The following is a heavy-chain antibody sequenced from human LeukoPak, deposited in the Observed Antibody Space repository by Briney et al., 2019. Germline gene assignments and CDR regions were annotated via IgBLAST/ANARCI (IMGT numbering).Heavy chain of an antibody. Sequence: GGSLRLSCAASGFTFSTYWMTWVRQAPGKGLEWVANIKQDGSEKYFVDSVKGRFTISRDNANNSLYLQMNSLRAEDTAVYYCAELGITMIGGVWGKGTTVTISS. CDR1: GFTFSTYW. CDR2: IKQDGSEK. CDR3: AELGITMIGGV. V-gene: IGHV3-7*01. D-gene: IGHD3-10*02. J-gene: IGHJ6*04.